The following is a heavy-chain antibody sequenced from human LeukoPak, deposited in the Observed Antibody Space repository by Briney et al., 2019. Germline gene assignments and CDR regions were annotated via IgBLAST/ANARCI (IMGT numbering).Heavy chain of an antibody. CDR2: ISSSSSYI. D-gene: IGHD3-10*01. CDR3: ARDSGTTGEVKFDP. CDR1: GFTFSSYS. V-gene: IGHV3-21*04. Sequence: GPLRLSCAASGFTFSSYSMNWVRQAPGKGLEWVSSISSSSSYIYYADSVKGRFTISRDNAKNSLYLQMNSLRAEDTAVYYCARDSGTTGEVKFDPWGQGTLVTVSS. J-gene: IGHJ5*02.